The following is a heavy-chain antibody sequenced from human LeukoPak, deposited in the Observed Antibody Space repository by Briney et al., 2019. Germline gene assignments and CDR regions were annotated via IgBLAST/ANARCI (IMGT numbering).Heavy chain of an antibody. V-gene: IGHV1-8*01. CDR3: ARDVSSWYGMDV. CDR2: MNPNSGNT. J-gene: IGHJ6*02. CDR1: GYTFTSYD. Sequence: ASVKVSCQASGYTFTSYDINWVRQATGQGLEWMGWMNPNSGNTGYAQKFQGRVTMTRNTSISTAYMELSSLRSEDTAVYYCARDVSSWYGMDVWGQGTTVTVSS. D-gene: IGHD6-13*01.